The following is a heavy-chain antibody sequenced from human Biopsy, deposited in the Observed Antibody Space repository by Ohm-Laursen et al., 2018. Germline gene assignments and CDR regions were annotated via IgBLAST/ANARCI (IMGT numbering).Heavy chain of an antibody. CDR1: GGSFSDYY. Sequence: SETLSLTCPVYGGSFSDYYWSWIRQPPGKGLEWIGYIYYSGSTNYNPSLKSRVTISVDTSKNQFSLRLNSVTAADTAVYYCARATNSTGWPYYYFYGMDVWGQGTTVTVSS. V-gene: IGHV4-59*01. J-gene: IGHJ6*02. D-gene: IGHD2/OR15-2a*01. CDR3: ARATNSTGWPYYYFYGMDV. CDR2: IYYSGST.